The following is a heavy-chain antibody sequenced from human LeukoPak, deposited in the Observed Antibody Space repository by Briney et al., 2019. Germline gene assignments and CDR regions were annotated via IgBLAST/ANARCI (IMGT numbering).Heavy chain of an antibody. D-gene: IGHD3-22*01. CDR3: ARGQGGSSHYYDRGTYYFDY. J-gene: IGHJ4*02. V-gene: IGHV4-34*01. CDR2: INHSGST. CDR1: GGSISSYY. Sequence: SETLSLTCTVSGGSISSYYWSWIRQPPGKGLEWIGEINHSGSTNCNPSLKSRVTISVDTSKNQFSLKLSSVTAADTAVYYCARGQGGSSHYYDRGTYYFDYWGQGTLVTVSS.